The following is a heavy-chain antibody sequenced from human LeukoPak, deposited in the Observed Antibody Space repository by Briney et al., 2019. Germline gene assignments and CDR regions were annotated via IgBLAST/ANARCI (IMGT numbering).Heavy chain of an antibody. CDR1: GYTFTGYY. CDR3: TKASLAFGTKYFDP. V-gene: IGHV1-2*02. CDR2: INPNSGGT. D-gene: IGHD3-10*01. Sequence: ASVKVSCKASGYTFTGYYMHWVRQAPGQGLEWMGWINPNSGGTYYAQKFQGRVSMTRVTSITTAYMELRSLRSDDTAVYYCTKASLAFGTKYFDPWGQGTLVTVSS. J-gene: IGHJ5*02.